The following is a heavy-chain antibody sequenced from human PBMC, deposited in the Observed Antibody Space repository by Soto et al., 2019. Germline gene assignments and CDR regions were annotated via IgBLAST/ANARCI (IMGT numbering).Heavy chain of an antibody. D-gene: IGHD3-3*01. CDR3: ASGVIWIGYFTVDS. V-gene: IGHV1-69*01. CDR1: GGSFGNSA. Sequence: QVQLVQSGAEVQKPGSSVKVSCKASGGSFGNSAINWVRQTPGQGLEWLGGFIPVYRTLNYAQKFQGRVTISADESTATDYMTWSSLASDATAVYYCASGVIWIGYFTVDSWGQGTRVTVSS. CDR2: FIPVYRTL. J-gene: IGHJ4*02.